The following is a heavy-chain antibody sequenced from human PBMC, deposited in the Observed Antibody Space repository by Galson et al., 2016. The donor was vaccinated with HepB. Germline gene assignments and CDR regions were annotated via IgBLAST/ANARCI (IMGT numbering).Heavy chain of an antibody. J-gene: IGHJ4*02. CDR2: IWSDGSNK. CDR1: GSTFSSYG. D-gene: IGHD6-13*01. CDR3: AKDFYSRSSWFIFDC. V-gene: IGHV3-33*04. Sequence: SLRLSCAASGSTFSSYGMHWVRQAPGKGLEWVAVIWSDGSNKYYADSVKGRFTISRDNSKNTLYLQMNSLRAEDTAVYYCAKDFYSRSSWFIFDCWGQGTLVTVSS.